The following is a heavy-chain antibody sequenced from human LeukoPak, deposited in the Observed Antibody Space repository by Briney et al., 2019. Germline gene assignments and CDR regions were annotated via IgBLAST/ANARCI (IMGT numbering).Heavy chain of an antibody. CDR2: IYYSGNK. D-gene: IGHD2-2*01. V-gene: IGHV4-59*01. CDR1: GVSISSYC. CDR3: ARVGYCSSTSCPEDSYYGMDV. Sequence: SESLSLTCTVSGVSISSYCWSWIRQPPGKGLEWLGYIYYSGNKNYHPSLKSRVTISVDTSKNQFSLKLSSVTAADTAVDYWARVGYCSSTSCPEDSYYGMDVWGQGTTVTVSS. J-gene: IGHJ6*02.